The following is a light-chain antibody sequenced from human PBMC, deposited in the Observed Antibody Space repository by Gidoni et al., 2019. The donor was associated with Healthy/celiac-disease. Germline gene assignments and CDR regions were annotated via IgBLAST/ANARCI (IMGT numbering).Light chain of an antibody. Sequence: QSALTPPASVSGSPGQSITISCTGTSSDVGGYNYVSWYQQHPGKVPKLMIYEVSNRPSGVSNRFSGSKSGNTASLTISGLQAEDEADYYCSSYTSSSPYVFGTGTKVTVL. V-gene: IGLV2-14*01. J-gene: IGLJ1*01. CDR2: EVS. CDR1: SSDVGGYNY. CDR3: SSYTSSSPYV.